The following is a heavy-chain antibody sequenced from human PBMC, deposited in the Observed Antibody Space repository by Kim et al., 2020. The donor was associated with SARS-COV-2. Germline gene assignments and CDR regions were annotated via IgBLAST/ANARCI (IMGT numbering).Heavy chain of an antibody. CDR2: INAGNGNT. D-gene: IGHD2-2*01. CDR1: GYTFTSYA. Sequence: ASVKVSCKASGYTFTSYAMHWVRQAPGQRLEWMGWINAGNGNTKYSQKFQGRVTITRDTSASTAYMELSSLRSEDTAVYYCASYCSSTSCYEKSPYYYGMDVWGQGTTVTVSS. J-gene: IGHJ6*02. CDR3: ASYCSSTSCYEKSPYYYGMDV. V-gene: IGHV1-3*01.